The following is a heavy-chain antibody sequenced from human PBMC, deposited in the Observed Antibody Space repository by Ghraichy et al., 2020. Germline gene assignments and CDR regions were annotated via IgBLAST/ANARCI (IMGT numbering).Heavy chain of an antibody. CDR2: IFSGGST. CDR1: GFTVSNNY. Sequence: GGSLRLSCAASGFTVSNNYMSWVRQAPGKGLEWVSVIFSGGSTYYADSVKGRFTISRDNSKNTLYLQMNSLRAEDTAVYYCARYISSRFDYWGQGTLVTVSS. V-gene: IGHV3-53*01. CDR3: ARYISSRFDY. J-gene: IGHJ4*02. D-gene: IGHD6-13*01.